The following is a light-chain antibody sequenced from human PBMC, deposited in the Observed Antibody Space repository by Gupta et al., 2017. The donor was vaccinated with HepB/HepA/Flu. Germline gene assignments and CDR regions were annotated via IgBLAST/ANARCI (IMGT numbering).Light chain of an antibody. Sequence: DIQLSQSPSTLSASVGDRVTITCRASEGVGDWVAWYQQKPGNAPKRLIYRATTLEIGVPSRFSGSRSGAEFTLTISSLQPDDFVIYYCQQYNAAPWTFGLGTKVDFK. J-gene: IGKJ1*01. V-gene: IGKV1-5*03. CDR1: EGVGDW. CDR2: RAT. CDR3: QQYNAAPWT.